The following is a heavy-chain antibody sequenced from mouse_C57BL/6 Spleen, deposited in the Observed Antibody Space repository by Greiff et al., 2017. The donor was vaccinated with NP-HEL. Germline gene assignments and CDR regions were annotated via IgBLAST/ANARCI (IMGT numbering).Heavy chain of an antibody. CDR2: IYPGDGDT. Sequence: LKESGASVKISCKASGYAFSSYWMNWVKQRPGKGLEWSGQIYPGDGDTNYNGKFKGKATLTADKSSSTAYMQLSSLTSEDSAVYFCARGYYDPFAYWGQGTLVTVSA. CDR3: ARGYYDPFAY. D-gene: IGHD2-4*01. V-gene: IGHV1-80*01. J-gene: IGHJ3*01. CDR1: GYAFSSYW.